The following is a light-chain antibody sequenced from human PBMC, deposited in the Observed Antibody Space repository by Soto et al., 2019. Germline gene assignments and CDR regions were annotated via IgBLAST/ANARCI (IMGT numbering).Light chain of an antibody. CDR3: SSYTSTSTLDVI. Sequence: QSALTQPASVSGSPGQSITISCTGTSSDVGHYNYVSWYQQHPGKAPKLMIYDVTHRPSGVSHRFSGSKSGNTASLTISGLQAEDEADYYCSSYTSTSTLDVIFGGGTQLTVL. V-gene: IGLV2-14*03. J-gene: IGLJ2*01. CDR2: DVT. CDR1: SSDVGHYNY.